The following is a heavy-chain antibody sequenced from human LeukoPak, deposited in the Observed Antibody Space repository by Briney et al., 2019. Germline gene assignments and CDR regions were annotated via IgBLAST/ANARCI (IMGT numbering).Heavy chain of an antibody. CDR3: ARETTLTTSLFDL. J-gene: IGHJ4*02. CDR1: GFIFSSYP. Sequence: PEGSLRLSCAASGFIFSSYPMHWVRQAPGKGLEWVAFIRYDGSNKYYADSVKGRFTISRDNSKNTLYLQMNSLRAEDTAVYYCARETTLTTSLFDLWGQGTLVTVSS. CDR2: IRYDGSNK. V-gene: IGHV3-30*02. D-gene: IGHD4-11*01.